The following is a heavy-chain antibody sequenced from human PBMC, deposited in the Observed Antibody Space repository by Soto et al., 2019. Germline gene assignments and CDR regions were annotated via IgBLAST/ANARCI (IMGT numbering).Heavy chain of an antibody. CDR1: GGSISSYY. Sequence: SETLSLTCTVSGGSISSYYWSWIRQPPGKGLEWIGYIYYSGSTYYNPSLKSRVTISVDTSKNQFSLKLSSVTAADTAVYYCARHLKITIHFDYWGQGTLVTVSS. D-gene: IGHD3-16*01. J-gene: IGHJ4*02. CDR2: IYYSGST. CDR3: ARHLKITIHFDY. V-gene: IGHV4-59*08.